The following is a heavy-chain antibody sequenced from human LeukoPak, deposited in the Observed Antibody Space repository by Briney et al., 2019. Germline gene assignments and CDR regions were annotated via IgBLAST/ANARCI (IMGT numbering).Heavy chain of an antibody. CDR2: ISAYNGNT. CDR1: GGTFSSYA. J-gene: IGHJ4*02. D-gene: IGHD6-19*01. CDR3: ARAGQWLVNQDY. V-gene: IGHV1-18*01. Sequence: ASVKVSCKASGGTFSSYAISWVRQAPGQGLEWMGWISAYNGNTNYAQKLQGRVTMTTDTSTSTAYMELRSLRSDDTAVYYCARAGQWLVNQDYWGQGTLVTVSS.